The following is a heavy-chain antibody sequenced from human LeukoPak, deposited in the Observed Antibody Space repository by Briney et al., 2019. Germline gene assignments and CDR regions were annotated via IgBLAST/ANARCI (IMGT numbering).Heavy chain of an antibody. J-gene: IGHJ3*02. CDR3: AGRALNYYDSYAFDI. D-gene: IGHD3-22*01. V-gene: IGHV4-59*08. Sequence: SETLSLTCTVSGGSISNYYWTWIRQPPGKGLQWIGYIYYTGSTNYNPSLKSRVTISVDTSKNQFSLKLSSVTAADTAVYYCAGRALNYYDSYAFDIWGQGTMVTVSS. CDR2: IYYTGST. CDR1: GGSISNYY.